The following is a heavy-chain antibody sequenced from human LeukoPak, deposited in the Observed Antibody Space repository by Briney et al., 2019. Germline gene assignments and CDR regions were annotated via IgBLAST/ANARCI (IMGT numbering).Heavy chain of an antibody. Sequence: GGSLRLSCAASGFTFSSYSMNWVRQAPGKGLEWVSSISSSSSYIYYADSMKGRFTISRDNAKNSLYLQMNSLRAEDTAVYYCAREVISYCGGDCSDYYYYYMDVWGKGTTVTVSS. V-gene: IGHV3-21*01. J-gene: IGHJ6*03. CDR3: AREVISYCGGDCSDYYYYYMDV. CDR1: GFTFSSYS. D-gene: IGHD2-21*02. CDR2: ISSSSSYI.